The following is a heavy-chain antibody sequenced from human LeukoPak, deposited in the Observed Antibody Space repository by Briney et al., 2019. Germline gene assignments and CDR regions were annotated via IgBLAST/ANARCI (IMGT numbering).Heavy chain of an antibody. CDR2: IIPILGIA. CDR3: AREMIVVVPAAIDWTPEYYYYGMDV. V-gene: IGHV1-69*04. CDR1: GGTFSSYA. Sequence: SVNVSCKASGGTFSSYAISWVRQAPGQGLEWMGRIIPILGIANYAQKFQGRVTITADKSTSTAYMELSSLRSEDTAVYYCAREMIVVVPAAIDWTPEYYYYGMDVWGQGTTVTVSS. D-gene: IGHD2-2*01. J-gene: IGHJ6*02.